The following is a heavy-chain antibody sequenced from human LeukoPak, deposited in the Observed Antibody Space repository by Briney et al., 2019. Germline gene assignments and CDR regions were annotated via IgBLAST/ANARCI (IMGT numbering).Heavy chain of an antibody. CDR2: INPKSGGT. CDR1: GYTFTGHL. V-gene: IGHV1-2*02. J-gene: IGHJ4*02. CDR3: ARASGTVLFDY. D-gene: IGHD1-14*01. Sequence: ASVKVSCKASGYTFTGHLIHWVRQAPGQRLEWMGWINPKSGGTTYTQKFQGRVTMTRDTSISTAYMELSRLRSDDTAVYYCARASGTVLFDYWGQGTLVTVSS.